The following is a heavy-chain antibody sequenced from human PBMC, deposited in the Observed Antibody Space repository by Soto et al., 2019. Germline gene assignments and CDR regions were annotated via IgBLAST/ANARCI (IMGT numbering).Heavy chain of an antibody. V-gene: IGHV4-34*01. CDR1: GGSFSGYY. J-gene: IGHJ4*02. Sequence: PSETLSLTCAVYGGSFSGYYWSWIRQPPGKGLEWIGEINHSGSTNYNPSLKSRVTISVDTSKNQFSLKLSSVTAADTAVCYCARGIYSSSSRGNDYWGQGTLVTVSS. D-gene: IGHD6-6*01. CDR2: INHSGST. CDR3: ARGIYSSSSRGNDY.